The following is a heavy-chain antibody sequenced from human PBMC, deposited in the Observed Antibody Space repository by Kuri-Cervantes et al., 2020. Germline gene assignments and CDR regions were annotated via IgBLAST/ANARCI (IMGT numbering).Heavy chain of an antibody. V-gene: IGHV4-38-2*02. J-gene: IGHJ4*02. Sequence: ESLKISCTVSGYSISSGYYWGWIRQPPGKGLEWIGSIYHSGSTYYNPSLKSRVTISVDTSKNQFSLKLSSVTAADTAVYYCARRPPESAFDYWGQGTLVTVSS. CDR1: GYSISSGYY. CDR3: ARRPPESAFDY. CDR2: IYHSGST.